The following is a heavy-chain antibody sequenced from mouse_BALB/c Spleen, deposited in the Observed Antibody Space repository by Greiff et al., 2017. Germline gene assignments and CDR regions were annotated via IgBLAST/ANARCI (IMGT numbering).Heavy chain of an antibody. J-gene: IGHJ1*01. V-gene: IGHV14-3*02. CDR3: ARDGYDRYFDV. D-gene: IGHD2-2*01. Sequence: EVQLQQSGAELVKPGASVKLSCTASGFNIKDTYMHWVKQRPEQGLEWIGRIDPANGNTKYDPKFQGKATIPADTSSNTAYLQLSSLTSEDTAVYYCARDGYDRYFDVWGAGTTVTVSS. CDR2: IDPANGNT. CDR1: GFNIKDTY.